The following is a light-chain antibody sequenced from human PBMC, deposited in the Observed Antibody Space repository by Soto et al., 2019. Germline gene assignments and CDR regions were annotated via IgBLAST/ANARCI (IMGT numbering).Light chain of an antibody. CDR2: KAS. CDR1: QTISSW. Sequence: DIQMTQSPSTLSASVGDTVTITCRASQTISSWLAWYQQKPGKAPNLLIYKASSLESGVPSRFSGSGSGTEFTLTISSLQPDDFATYYCQQYNNYSRTFGQGTKVEI. J-gene: IGKJ1*01. V-gene: IGKV1-5*03. CDR3: QQYNNYSRT.